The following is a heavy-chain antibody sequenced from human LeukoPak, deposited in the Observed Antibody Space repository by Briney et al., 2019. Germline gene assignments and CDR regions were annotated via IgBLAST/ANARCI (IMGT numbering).Heavy chain of an antibody. CDR3: AKRYCSSTSCSARFDY. V-gene: IGHV3-23*01. Sequence: SGGSLRLSCAASGLTFSSYAMSWVRQAPGKGLEWVSAISGSGGSTYYADSVKGRFTISRDNSKNTLYLQMNSLRAEDTAVYYCAKRYCSSTSCSARFDYWGQGTLVTVSS. J-gene: IGHJ4*02. CDR2: ISGSGGST. D-gene: IGHD2-2*01. CDR1: GLTFSSYA.